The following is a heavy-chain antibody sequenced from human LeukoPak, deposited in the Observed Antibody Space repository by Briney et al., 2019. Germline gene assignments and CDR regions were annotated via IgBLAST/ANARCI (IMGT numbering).Heavy chain of an antibody. J-gene: IGHJ4*02. CDR3: ARATFTVLRFLEWLPVFDY. Sequence: ALVKVSCKASGYTFTSYGISWVRQAPGQGLEWMGWISAYNGNTNYAQKLQGRVTMTTDTSTSTAYMELRSLRSDDTAVYYCARATFTVLRFLEWLPVFDYWGQGTLVTVSS. V-gene: IGHV1-18*01. D-gene: IGHD3-3*01. CDR1: GYTFTSYG. CDR2: ISAYNGNT.